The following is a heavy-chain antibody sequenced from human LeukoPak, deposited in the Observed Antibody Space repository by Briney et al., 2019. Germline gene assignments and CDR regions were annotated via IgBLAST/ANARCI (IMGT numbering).Heavy chain of an antibody. J-gene: IGHJ4*02. Sequence: PGGSLRLSCAASGFTFSSYGMHWVRQAPGKGLEWVAFIRYDGSNKYYADSVKGRFTISRDNSKNTLYLQMNSLRAEDTAVYYCATPLVPAVRAAFDYWGQGTLVTVSS. V-gene: IGHV3-30*02. CDR2: IRYDGSNK. D-gene: IGHD2-2*01. CDR3: ATPLVPAVRAAFDY. CDR1: GFTFSSYG.